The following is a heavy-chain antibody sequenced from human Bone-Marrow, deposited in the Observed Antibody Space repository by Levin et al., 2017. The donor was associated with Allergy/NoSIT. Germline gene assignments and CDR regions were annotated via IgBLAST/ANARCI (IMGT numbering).Heavy chain of an antibody. D-gene: IGHD6-13*01. CDR1: GFTFSGSA. J-gene: IGHJ5*02. CDR3: TRYVEPQTYSRTGPNWFDP. Sequence: GGSLRLSCAASGFTFSGSAMHWVRQASGKGLEWVGRIRSKANSYATAYAASVKGRFTISRDDSKNTAYLQMNSLKTEDTAVYYCTRYVEPQTYSRTGPNWFDPWGQGTLVTVSS. V-gene: IGHV3-73*01. CDR2: IRSKANSYAT.